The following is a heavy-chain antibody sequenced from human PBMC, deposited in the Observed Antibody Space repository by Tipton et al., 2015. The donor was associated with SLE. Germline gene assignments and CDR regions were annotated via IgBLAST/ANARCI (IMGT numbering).Heavy chain of an antibody. CDR2: IYYSGST. CDR3: AREKGDAYPNLVAFDI. D-gene: IGHD3-16*01. V-gene: IGHV4-59*01. Sequence: TLSLTCTVSGGSINNYYWSWIRQPPGKGLEWIGYIYYSGSTNYNPSLKSRVTISVGTSKNQFSLKLSSVTAADTAVYYCAREKGDAYPNLVAFDIWGQGTMVTVSS. CDR1: GGSINNYY. J-gene: IGHJ3*02.